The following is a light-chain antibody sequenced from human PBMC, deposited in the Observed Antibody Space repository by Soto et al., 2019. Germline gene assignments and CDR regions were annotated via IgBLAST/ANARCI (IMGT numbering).Light chain of an antibody. CDR3: QKYNSAPLFT. Sequence: DLQMTQSPSSLSASVGDRVTFTCRASQGISNYLAWYQQKPGKVPKLLIYAASTLQSGVPSRFSGSGSGTDFTLTISSLQPEDVATYYCQKYNSAPLFTFGPGTKVDIK. CDR2: AAS. J-gene: IGKJ3*01. V-gene: IGKV1-27*01. CDR1: QGISNY.